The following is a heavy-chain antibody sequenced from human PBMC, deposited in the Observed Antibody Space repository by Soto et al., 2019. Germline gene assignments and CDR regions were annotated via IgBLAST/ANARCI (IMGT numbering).Heavy chain of an antibody. CDR2: ISWDGGST. J-gene: IGHJ4*02. V-gene: IGHV3-43*01. CDR1: GFTFDYYT. Sequence: GGSLRLSCAASGFTFDYYTMHWVRQAPGKGLEWVSLISWDGGSTYYADSVKGRFTISRDNSKNSLYLQMSSLRPEDTAFYYCAKDWGSSTSWLDYWGQGTLVTVSS. D-gene: IGHD2-2*01. CDR3: AKDWGSSTSWLDY.